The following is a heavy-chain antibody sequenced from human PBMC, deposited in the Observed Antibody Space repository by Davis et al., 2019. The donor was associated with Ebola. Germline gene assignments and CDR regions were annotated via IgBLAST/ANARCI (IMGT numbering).Heavy chain of an antibody. V-gene: IGHV1-3*01. J-gene: IGHJ6*02. D-gene: IGHD5-18*01. CDR1: GYTFTSYA. Sequence: ASVKASCKASGYTFTSYAMHWVRQASGQRLEWMGWINGGNGNTRYAQKFQGRVTITRDTSASTAYMELSSLRSEDTAVYYCARQYSYGSRWYYYYGMDVWGQGTTVTVSS. CDR2: INGGNGNT. CDR3: ARQYSYGSRWYYYYGMDV.